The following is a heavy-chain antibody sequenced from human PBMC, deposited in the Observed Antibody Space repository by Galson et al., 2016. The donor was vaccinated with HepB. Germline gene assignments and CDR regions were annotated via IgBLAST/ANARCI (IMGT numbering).Heavy chain of an antibody. V-gene: IGHV5-51*03. CDR1: GYSFSSYW. CDR3: TSGSGARDYYYMDV. J-gene: IGHJ6*03. D-gene: IGHD3-3*01. Sequence: QSGAEVKKPGESLKISCQGSGYSFSSYWFAWVRQMPGKGLEWMGVIYPGDSKTKYSPSFEGQVTISADKSISIAYLQWSSLKASDTAMYYCTSGSGARDYYYMDVWGKGTSVTVS. CDR2: IYPGDSKT.